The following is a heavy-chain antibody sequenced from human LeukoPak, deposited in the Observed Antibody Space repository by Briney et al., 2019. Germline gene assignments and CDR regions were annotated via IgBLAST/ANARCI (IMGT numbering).Heavy chain of an antibody. CDR1: GYSFTSYW. CDR3: ARQKAVGATTCPGY. CDR2: IYPVDSDT. Sequence: PGESLKISCKGSGYSFTSYWIGWVRQMPGKGLEWMGIIYPVDSDTTYSPSFQGQVTISADKHISTAYLQWSSLKASDTAMYYCARQKAVGATTCPGYWGQGTLVAVSS. J-gene: IGHJ4*02. V-gene: IGHV5-51*01. D-gene: IGHD1-26*01.